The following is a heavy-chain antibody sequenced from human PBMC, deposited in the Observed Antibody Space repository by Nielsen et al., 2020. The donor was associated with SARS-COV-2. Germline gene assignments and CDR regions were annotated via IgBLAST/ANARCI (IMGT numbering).Heavy chain of an antibody. CDR3: ARGYYNVDY. CDR2: MFYNGRA. D-gene: IGHD3-10*01. V-gene: IGHV4-59*01. Sequence: SETLSLTCTVSGGSISRDYWSWIRQPPGGKLEWIGYMFYNGRANYSPSLKGRVTISSGTSRSQFSLKLKSVTSADTAVYYCARGYYNVDYWGRGTLVAVSS. J-gene: IGHJ4*02. CDR1: GGSISRDY.